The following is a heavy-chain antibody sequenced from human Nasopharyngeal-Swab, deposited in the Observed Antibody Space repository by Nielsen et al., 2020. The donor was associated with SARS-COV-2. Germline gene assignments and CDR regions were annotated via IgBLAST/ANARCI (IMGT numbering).Heavy chain of an antibody. Sequence: SETLSLTCAVYGGSFSGYYWSWIRHPPGKGLEWIGEINHSGSTNYNPSLKSRVTISVDTSKNQFSLKLSSVTAADTAMYYCARTPLGPYYYMDVWGKGTTVTVSS. D-gene: IGHD7-27*01. J-gene: IGHJ6*03. CDR1: GGSFSGYY. CDR3: ARTPLGPYYYMDV. V-gene: IGHV4-34*01. CDR2: INHSGST.